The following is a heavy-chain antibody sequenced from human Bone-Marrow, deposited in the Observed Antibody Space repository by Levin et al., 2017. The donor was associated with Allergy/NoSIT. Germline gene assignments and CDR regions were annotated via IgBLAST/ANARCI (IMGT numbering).Heavy chain of an antibody. D-gene: IGHD4-23*01. CDR1: GFSVGNNH. CDR2: IDNVGNT. J-gene: IGHJ4*02. CDR3: AGYGGNSGP. V-gene: IGHV3-53*01. Sequence: GGSLRLSCAVSGFSVGNNHVKWVRQAPGKGLEWVSLIDNVGNTYYAGSVKGRFTISRDNSKNTVYLQMNSLRADDTAFYYCAGYGGNSGPWGQGAPVTVSS.